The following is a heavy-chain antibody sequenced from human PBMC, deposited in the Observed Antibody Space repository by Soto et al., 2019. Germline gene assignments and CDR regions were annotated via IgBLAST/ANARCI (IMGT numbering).Heavy chain of an antibody. CDR3: AVLTTVTPGY. CDR1: GFDFTSSA. CDR2: IVVGSGNT. D-gene: IGHD4-17*01. Sequence: SVKVSCEASGFDFTSSAMQWVRQARGQRLEWIGWIVVGSGNTNYAQKFQERVTITRDMSTSTAYMELSSLRSEDTAVYYCAVLTTVTPGYWGQGTLVTVSS. V-gene: IGHV1-58*02. J-gene: IGHJ4*02.